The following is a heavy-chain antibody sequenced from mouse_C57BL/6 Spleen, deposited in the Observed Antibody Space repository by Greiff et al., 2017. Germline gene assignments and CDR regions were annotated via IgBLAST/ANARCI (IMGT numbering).Heavy chain of an antibody. CDR2: IDPSDSYT. V-gene: IGHV1-69*01. J-gene: IGHJ2*01. Sequence: QVQLQQPGAELVMPGASVKLSCKASGYTFTSYWMHWVKQRPGQGLEWIGEIDPSDSYTNYNQKFKGKSTLTVDKSSSTAYMQLSSLTSEDSAVYYCARVWDVGGYFDYWGQGTTLTVSS. CDR3: ARVWDVGGYFDY. CDR1: GYTFTSYW. D-gene: IGHD4-1*01.